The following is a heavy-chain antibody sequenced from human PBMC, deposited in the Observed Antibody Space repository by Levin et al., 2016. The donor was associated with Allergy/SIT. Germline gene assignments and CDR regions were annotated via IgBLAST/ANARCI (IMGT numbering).Heavy chain of an antibody. V-gene: IGHV3-21*01. CDR3: AREGDYDILSYFDY. CDR2: ISSSSSYI. Sequence: VRQAPGKGLEWVSSISSSSSYIYYADSVKGRFTISRDNAKNSLYLQMNSLRAEDTAVYYCAREGDYDILSYFDYWGQGTLVTVSS. D-gene: IGHD3-9*01. J-gene: IGHJ4*02.